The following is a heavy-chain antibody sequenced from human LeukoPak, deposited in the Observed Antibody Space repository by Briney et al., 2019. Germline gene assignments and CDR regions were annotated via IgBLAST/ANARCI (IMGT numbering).Heavy chain of an antibody. Sequence: GGSLRLSCAASGFTFTSYSMNWVRQAPGKGLEWVSYISSGGSTIYYADSVKGRFTISRDNAKNSLYLQMNSLRAEDTAVYYCAVKDGRKAATTPDYWGQGTLVTVSS. CDR1: GFTFTSYS. CDR2: ISSGGSTI. CDR3: AVKDGRKAATTPDY. J-gene: IGHJ4*02. V-gene: IGHV3-48*04. D-gene: IGHD6-13*01.